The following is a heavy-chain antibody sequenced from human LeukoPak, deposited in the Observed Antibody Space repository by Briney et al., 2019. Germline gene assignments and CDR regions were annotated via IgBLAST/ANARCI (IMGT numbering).Heavy chain of an antibody. CDR3: AKDRQYQLLFGMDV. Sequence: GGSLRLSWAASGFTFISYAMYWVGQAPGKGLEWLAFISYVGSNIYYSDSVKGRFTISRDNSKNTLYLQMNSLRGEDTGVYYCAKDRQYQLLFGMDVWGQGTTVTVSS. CDR2: ISYVGSNI. D-gene: IGHD2-2*01. J-gene: IGHJ6*02. V-gene: IGHV3-30*04. CDR1: GFTFISYA.